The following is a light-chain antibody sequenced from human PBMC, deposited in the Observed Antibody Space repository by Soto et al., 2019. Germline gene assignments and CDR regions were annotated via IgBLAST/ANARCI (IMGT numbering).Light chain of an antibody. V-gene: IGKV3-20*01. CDR3: QQYGSSPYT. CDR2: GAS. J-gene: IGKJ2*01. CDR1: QSVRNY. Sequence: EIVLTQSPGTLALSLGERATLSCRASQSVRNYLAWYQQKPGQAPRLLIYGASSRATGIPDSFSGSGSGTDFTLTISRLEPEDFAVYYCQQYGSSPYTFGQGTKLEIK.